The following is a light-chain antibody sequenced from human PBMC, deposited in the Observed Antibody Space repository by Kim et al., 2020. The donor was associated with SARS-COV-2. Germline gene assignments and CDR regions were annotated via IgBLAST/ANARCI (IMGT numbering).Light chain of an antibody. Sequence: AIRITQSPSSLSASTGDRVTITCRASQGISSYLAWYQQKPGKAPKLLIYAASTLQSGVPSRFSGSGSGTDFTLTISCLQSEDFATYYCQQYYSYPCTFGQGTKREI. CDR1: QGISSY. CDR2: AAS. J-gene: IGKJ2*02. V-gene: IGKV1-8*01. CDR3: QQYYSYPCT.